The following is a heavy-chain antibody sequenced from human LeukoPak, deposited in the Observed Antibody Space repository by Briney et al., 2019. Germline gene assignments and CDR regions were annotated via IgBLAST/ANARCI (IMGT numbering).Heavy chain of an antibody. CDR1: GFTFSSYS. D-gene: IGHD3-10*01. Sequence: GGSLRLSCAASGFTFSSYSMNWVRQAPGKGLEWVSSISSSSSYIYYADSVKGRFTISRGNAKNSLYLQMNSLRAEDTAVYYCARVYGSGSYPIDYWGQGTLVTVSS. CDR2: ISSSSSYI. J-gene: IGHJ4*02. CDR3: ARVYGSGSYPIDY. V-gene: IGHV3-21*01.